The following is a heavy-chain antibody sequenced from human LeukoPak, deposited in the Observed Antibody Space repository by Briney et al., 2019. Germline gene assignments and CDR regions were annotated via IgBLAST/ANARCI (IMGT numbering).Heavy chain of an antibody. Sequence: GWSLRLSCAASGFTFTNDEMHWVRLVLGKGLEWVSAIGIAGNTFYAGSVKGRFTISRENAKNSFHLQMNSLGAGDTAVYYCAREGSLSSSDAFDIWGQGTMVTVSS. V-gene: IGHV3-13*01. CDR1: GFTFTNDE. D-gene: IGHD6-6*01. J-gene: IGHJ3*02. CDR3: AREGSLSSSDAFDI. CDR2: IGIAGNT.